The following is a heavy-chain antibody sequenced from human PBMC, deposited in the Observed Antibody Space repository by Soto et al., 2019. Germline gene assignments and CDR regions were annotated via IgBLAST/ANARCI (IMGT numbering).Heavy chain of an antibody. CDR3: AREFCSAGSCYGGFDY. CDR2: IIPVFDTA. Sequence: SVKVSCKASGGTFSSYGITWVRQAPGQGLEWMGGIIPVFDTANYAQTFQGRVTITADESTSTAFMELSSLRSEDTAVYYCAREFCSAGSCYGGFDYWG. CDR1: GGTFSSYG. J-gene: IGHJ4*01. V-gene: IGHV1-69*13. D-gene: IGHD2-15*01.